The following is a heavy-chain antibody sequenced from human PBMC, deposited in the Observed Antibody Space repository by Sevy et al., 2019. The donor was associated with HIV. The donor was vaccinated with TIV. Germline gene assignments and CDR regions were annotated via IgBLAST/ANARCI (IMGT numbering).Heavy chain of an antibody. CDR2: ISAYNGNT. Sequence: ASVKVSCKASGYTFTSYGISWVRQAPGQGLEWMGWISAYNGNTNYAQKLQGRVTMTTDTSTRTAYMELRSLRSDDTAVYYCARDMDRQWLVYAAHYYGMDVWGQGTTVTVSS. CDR1: GYTFTSYG. D-gene: IGHD6-19*01. J-gene: IGHJ6*02. CDR3: ARDMDRQWLVYAAHYYGMDV. V-gene: IGHV1-18*04.